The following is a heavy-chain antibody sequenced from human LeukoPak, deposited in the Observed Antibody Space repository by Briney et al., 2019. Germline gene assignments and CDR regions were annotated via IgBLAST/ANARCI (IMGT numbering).Heavy chain of an antibody. CDR2: MNQDGSEA. V-gene: IGHV3-7*01. CDR1: GFTFSSYW. D-gene: IGHD3-10*02. CDR3: AELGITMIGGV. J-gene: IGHJ6*04. Sequence: PGGSLRLSCAASGFTFSSYWMGWVRQAPGMGLEWVASMNQDGSEAYYVDSVKGRFTISRDNAKSSVYLQMNSLRAEDTAVYYCAELGITMIGGVWGKGTTVTVSS.